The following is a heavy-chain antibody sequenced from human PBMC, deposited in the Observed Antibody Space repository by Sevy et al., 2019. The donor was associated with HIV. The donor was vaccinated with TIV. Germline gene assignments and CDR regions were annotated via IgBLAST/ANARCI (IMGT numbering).Heavy chain of an antibody. CDR1: GGSISSGGYY. V-gene: IGHV4-31*03. CDR2: IYYSGST. CDR3: ARSSGRLNYWYFDL. Sequence: SETLSLTCTVSGGSISSGGYYWSWIRQHPGKGLEWIGYIYYSGSTYYNPSLKSRVTISVDTSKIQFSLKLSSVTAADTAVYYCARSSGRLNYWYFDLWGRGTQVTVSS. J-gene: IGHJ2*01. D-gene: IGHD1-26*01.